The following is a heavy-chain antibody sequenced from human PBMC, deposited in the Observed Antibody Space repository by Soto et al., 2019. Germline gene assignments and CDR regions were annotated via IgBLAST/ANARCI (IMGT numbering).Heavy chain of an antibody. D-gene: IGHD2-21*01. CDR2: IYHSGST. J-gene: IGHJ4*02. CDR3: ARGNVVAIDY. CDR1: GDSISSGGYS. V-gene: IGHV4-30-2*01. Sequence: SETLSLTCAVSGDSISSGGYSWSWIRQPPGKGLEWIGYIYHSGSTYYNPSLKSRVTISVDRSKNQFSLKLSSVTAADTAVYYCARGNVVAIDYWGQGTLVTVSS.